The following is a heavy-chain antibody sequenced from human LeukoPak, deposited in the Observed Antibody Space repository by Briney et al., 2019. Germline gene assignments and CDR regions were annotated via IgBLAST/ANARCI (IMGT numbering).Heavy chain of an antibody. CDR2: ISWNSGSI. CDR1: GFTFDDYA. CDR3: AKDSQYYYDSSGYRPNWFDP. V-gene: IGHV3-9*01. J-gene: IGHJ5*02. Sequence: GRSLRLSCAASGFTFDDYAMHWVRQAPGKGLEWVSGISWNSGSIGYADSVRGRFTISRDNAKNSLYLQMNSLRAEDTALYYCAKDSQYYYDSSGYRPNWFDPWGQGTLVTVSS. D-gene: IGHD3-22*01.